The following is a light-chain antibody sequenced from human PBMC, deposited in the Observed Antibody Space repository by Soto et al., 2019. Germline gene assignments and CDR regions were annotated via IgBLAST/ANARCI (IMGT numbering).Light chain of an antibody. Sequence: EKVMTLSPATLSVSPGDRATLSCSASQSVTTNVAWYQQKSGQSPRLLIFAASTRATGIPARFRGSGSGTEFTLTISSLQSEDFAVYYCQQYNNWPRTFGQGTKVDIK. V-gene: IGKV3-15*01. J-gene: IGKJ1*01. CDR1: QSVTTN. CDR2: AAS. CDR3: QQYNNWPRT.